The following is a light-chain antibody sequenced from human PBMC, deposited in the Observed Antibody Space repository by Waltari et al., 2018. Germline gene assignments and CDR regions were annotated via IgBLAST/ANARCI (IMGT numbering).Light chain of an antibody. CDR2: DVS. V-gene: IGLV2-14*01. CDR1: SSDVGGYNY. CDR3: SSYTSSSTLV. J-gene: IGLJ2*01. Sequence: QSALTQPASVSGSPGQSITISCTGTSSDVGGYNYVSWYQPHPGKPPKLMIYDVSNRPSGVSNRFSGSKSGNTASLTISGLQAEDEADYYCSSYTSSSTLVFGGGTKLTVL.